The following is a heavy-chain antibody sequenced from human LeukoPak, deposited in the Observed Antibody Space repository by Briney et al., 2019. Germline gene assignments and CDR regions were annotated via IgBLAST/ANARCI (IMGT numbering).Heavy chain of an antibody. Sequence: GGSLRLSCAASGFTFTNYGMYWVRQAPGKGLEWVAFIRYDGTNKYYADPVRGRFTISRDNSKNTLYLQMNSLRAEDTARYYCAKDLWHLVRMIDHWGQGILVIAST. D-gene: IGHD6-6*01. CDR3: AKDLWHLVRMIDH. CDR2: IRYDGTNK. CDR1: GFTFTNYG. V-gene: IGHV3-30*02. J-gene: IGHJ4*02.